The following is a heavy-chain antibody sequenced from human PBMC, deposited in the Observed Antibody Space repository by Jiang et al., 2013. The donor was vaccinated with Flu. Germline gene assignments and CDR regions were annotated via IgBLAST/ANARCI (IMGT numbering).Heavy chain of an antibody. CDR2: IKEDGSVK. J-gene: IGHJ4*02. CDR3: ARAVDVADY. V-gene: IGHV3-7*04. Sequence: QLVESGGGLVQPGGSLRLSCAASGFTFSDHWMSWVRQAPGKGLEWVANIKEDGSVKFYLDSVKGRFAISRDNTKSSLYLQMNSLGAEDTAVYYCARAVDVADYWGQGTLVTVSS. CDR1: GFTFSDHW. D-gene: IGHD4-23*01.